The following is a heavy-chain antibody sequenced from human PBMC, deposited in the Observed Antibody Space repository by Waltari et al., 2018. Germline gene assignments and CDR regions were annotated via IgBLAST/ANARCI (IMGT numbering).Heavy chain of an antibody. J-gene: IGHJ4*02. CDR1: GYIFSNYG. V-gene: IGHV1-18*01. D-gene: IGHD6-13*01. CDR3: ARDDVDSSNFGGF. CDR2: ISVYNGDT. Sequence: QIQLVQSGAEVKKPGASVKVSCKASGYIFSNYGITWVRQAPGQGLEWMGWISVYNGDTKYEQGLQGRVTMTTDTSTTTAYMEMRSLRYDDTAVYYCARDDVDSSNFGGFWGQGTVVTVSS.